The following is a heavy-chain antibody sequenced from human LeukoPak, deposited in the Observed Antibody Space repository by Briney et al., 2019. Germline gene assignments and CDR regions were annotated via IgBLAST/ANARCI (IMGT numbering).Heavy chain of an antibody. CDR3: ARGRYGDRLSQLDY. CDR1: GFSVSDNC. V-gene: IGHV3-53*01. Sequence: GSLRLSCEACGFSVSDNCMIWVRQAPGKDLEWVSGICSGGSTYYADSVKGRFTISRDNSKNTLYLQMKSLRLEDTAVYYCARGRYGDRLSQLDYWGQGTLVTVSS. D-gene: IGHD2-21*02. J-gene: IGHJ4*02. CDR2: ICSGGST.